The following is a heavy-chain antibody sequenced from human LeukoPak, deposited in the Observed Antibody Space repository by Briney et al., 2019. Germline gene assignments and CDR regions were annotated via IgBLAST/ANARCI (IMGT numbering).Heavy chain of an antibody. V-gene: IGHV3-66*01. Sequence: GGSLRLSCAASGFTVSSNYMSWVRQAPGKGLEWVSVIYSGGSTYYADSVKGRFTISRDNSKNTLYLQMNSLRAEDTAVYYCAKDISVVTPYSAFDIWDQGTMVTVSS. J-gene: IGHJ3*02. CDR1: GFTVSSNY. CDR3: AKDISVVTPYSAFDI. D-gene: IGHD4-23*01. CDR2: IYSGGST.